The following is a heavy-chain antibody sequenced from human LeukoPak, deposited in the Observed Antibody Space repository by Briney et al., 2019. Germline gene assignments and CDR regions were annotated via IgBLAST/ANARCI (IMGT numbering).Heavy chain of an antibody. J-gene: IGHJ5*02. CDR3: ARSLIAAAGTGWFDP. CDR1: GGSISSYY. V-gene: IGHV4-59*12. Sequence: PSETLSLTCTVSGGSISSYYWSWIRQPPGKGLEWIGYIYYSGSTYYNPSLKSRVTISVDRSKNQFSLKLSSVTAADTAVYYCARSLIAAAGTGWFDPWGQGTLVTVSS. CDR2: IYYSGST. D-gene: IGHD6-13*01.